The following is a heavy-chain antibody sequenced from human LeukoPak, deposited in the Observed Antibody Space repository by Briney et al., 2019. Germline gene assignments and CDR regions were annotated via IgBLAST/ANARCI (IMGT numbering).Heavy chain of an antibody. CDR3: ANLAAAGIDY. D-gene: IGHD6-13*01. Sequence: SETLSLTCAVYGGSFSGYYWSWIRQPPGKGLEWIGEINHSGSTNYNPSLKSRVTISVDTSKNQFSLKLSSVTAADTAVYHCANLAAAGIDYWGQGTLATVSS. J-gene: IGHJ4*02. CDR1: GGSFSGYY. V-gene: IGHV4-34*01. CDR2: INHSGST.